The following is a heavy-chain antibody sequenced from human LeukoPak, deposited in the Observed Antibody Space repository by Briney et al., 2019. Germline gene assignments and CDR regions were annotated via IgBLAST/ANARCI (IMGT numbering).Heavy chain of an antibody. CDR2: IYYSGST. Sequence: SETLSITCTVSGGSISSGGYYWSWIRQHPGKGLEWIGYIYYSGSTYYNPSLKSRVTISVDTSKNQFSLKLSSVTAADTAVYYCARVRNYDILTGRRDYFDYWGQGTLVTVSS. J-gene: IGHJ4*02. D-gene: IGHD3-9*01. CDR3: ARVRNYDILTGRRDYFDY. CDR1: GGSISSGGYY. V-gene: IGHV4-31*03.